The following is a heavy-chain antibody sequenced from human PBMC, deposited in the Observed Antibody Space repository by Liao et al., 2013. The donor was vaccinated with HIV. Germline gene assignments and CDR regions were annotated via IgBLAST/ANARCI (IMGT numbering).Heavy chain of an antibody. CDR2: IYTSGST. V-gene: IGHV4-61*02. CDR3: ARGFRIRGAFDY. J-gene: IGHJ4*02. D-gene: IGHD3-10*01. Sequence: QVQLQESGPGLVKPSQTLSLTCTVSGGSISSDTYYWSWIRQPAGKGLEWIGRIYTSGSTNYNPSLRSRVTISLDTSKNQFSLTLSSVTAADTAVYYCARGFRIRGAFDYWGQGTLVTVSS. CDR1: GGSISSDTYY.